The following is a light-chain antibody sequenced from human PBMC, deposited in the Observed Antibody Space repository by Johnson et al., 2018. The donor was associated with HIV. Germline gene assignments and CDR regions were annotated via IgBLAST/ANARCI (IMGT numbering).Light chain of an antibody. CDR1: SSNIGNNY. CDR3: GTWDSSLSAGNG. CDR2: ENN. J-gene: IGLJ1*01. V-gene: IGLV1-51*02. Sequence: QSVLTQPPSVSAAPGQKVTISCSGSSSNIGNNYVSWYQQLPGTAPKLLIYENNKRPSGIPDRFSGSKSGTSATLGITGLQNGDQDDYYCGTWDSSLSAGNGFGTGTKVTFL.